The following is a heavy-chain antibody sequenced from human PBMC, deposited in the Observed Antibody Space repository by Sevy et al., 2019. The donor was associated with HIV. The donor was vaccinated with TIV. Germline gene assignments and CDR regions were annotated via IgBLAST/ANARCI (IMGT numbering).Heavy chain of an antibody. D-gene: IGHD6-13*01. CDR2: ISAYNGNT. Sequence: ASVKVSCKASGYTFTSYGISWVRQAPGQGLEWMGWISAYNGNTNYAQKLQGRVTMTTDTSTSTAYMELRSLRSDDTAVYYCARSSPRVSSSWPDFDYWGQGTLVTVSS. CDR1: GYTFTSYG. V-gene: IGHV1-18*01. J-gene: IGHJ4*02. CDR3: ARSSPRVSSSWPDFDY.